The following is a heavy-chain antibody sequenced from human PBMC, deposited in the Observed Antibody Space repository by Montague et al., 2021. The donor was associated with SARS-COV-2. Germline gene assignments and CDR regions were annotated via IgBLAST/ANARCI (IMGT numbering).Heavy chain of an antibody. D-gene: IGHD3-10*01. J-gene: IGHJ3*02. CDR2: IYYSGST. Sequence: SETLSLTCTVSGGSISTYYWSWIRQPPGKGLEWIWYIYYSGSTNYYPSLKSRVTISVDTSKNQFSLKLSSVTAADTAVYYCARADITMVRGVYRWAFDIWGQGTMVTVSS. V-gene: IGHV4-59*01. CDR1: GGSISTYY. CDR3: ARADITMVRGVYRWAFDI.